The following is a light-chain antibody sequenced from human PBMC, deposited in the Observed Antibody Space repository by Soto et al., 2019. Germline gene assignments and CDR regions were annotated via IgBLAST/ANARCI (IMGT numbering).Light chain of an antibody. CDR3: SSYAGSNNFV. CDR2: EVS. Sequence: QPVLNKPPSATGVPGESVTIFCTGTSSDVGGYNYVSWYQQHPGKAPKLMIYEVSKRPSGVPDRFSGSKSGNTASLTVSGLQAEDEADYYCSSYAGSNNFVFGTGTKVTVL. J-gene: IGLJ1*01. V-gene: IGLV2-8*01. CDR1: SSDVGGYNY.